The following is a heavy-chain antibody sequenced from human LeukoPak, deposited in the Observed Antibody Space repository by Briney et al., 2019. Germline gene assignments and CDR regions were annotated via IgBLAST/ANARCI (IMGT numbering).Heavy chain of an antibody. CDR2: INYGGDT. CDR1: GGSFSGYD. D-gene: IGHD1-1*01. J-gene: IGHJ6*03. CDR3: ARGLGWKVTPMGLFYMDV. V-gene: IGHV4-34*01. Sequence: PSETLSLTCGVDGGSFSGYDWTWVRQAPGKGLEWIGQINYGGDTNCNPSLKSRVTISVDTSKKQFSLKVTSVTAADTAVYYCARGLGWKVTPMGLFYMDVWGEGATVTVSS.